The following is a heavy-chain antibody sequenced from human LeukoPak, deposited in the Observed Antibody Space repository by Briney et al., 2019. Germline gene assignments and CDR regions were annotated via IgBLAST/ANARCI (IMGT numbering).Heavy chain of an antibody. CDR1: GGSFSGYY. CDR3: ARGRWGMVRGAGAFDI. CDR2: ISHSGST. D-gene: IGHD3-10*01. Sequence: PSETLSLTCAVYGGSFSGYYWNWIRQPPGKGLEWIGEISHSGSTNYNPSLKSRVTTSPDTSKNQFSLKLSSVAAADTAVYYCARGRWGMVRGAGAFDIWGQGTMVTVSS. J-gene: IGHJ3*02. V-gene: IGHV4-34*01.